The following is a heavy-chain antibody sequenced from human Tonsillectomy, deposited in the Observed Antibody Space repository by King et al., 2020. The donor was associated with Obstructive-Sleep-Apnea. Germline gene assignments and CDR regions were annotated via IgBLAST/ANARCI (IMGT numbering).Heavy chain of an antibody. J-gene: IGHJ4*02. Sequence: VQLVESGGGLVQPGRSLRLSCAASGFIFDDYAMHWVRQAPGKGLEWVSGISWNSGSIGYADSVRGRFTISRDNAKNSLYLQMNSLRAEDTALYYCAKDNGAYSAYGRDWGQGTLVTVSS. CDR1: GFIFDDYA. CDR3: AKDNGAYSAYGRD. CDR2: ISWNSGSI. D-gene: IGHD5-12*01. V-gene: IGHV3-9*01.